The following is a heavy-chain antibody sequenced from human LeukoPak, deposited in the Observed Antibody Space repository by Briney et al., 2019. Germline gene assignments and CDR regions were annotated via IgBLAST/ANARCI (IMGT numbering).Heavy chain of an antibody. V-gene: IGHV3-23*01. D-gene: IGHD2-8*01. CDR2: ISGSGVNT. J-gene: IGHJ6*03. CDR1: GFTFSSYA. CDR3: AKNGRANDYYYYYMNV. Sequence: PGGSLRLSCAASGFTFSSYAMSWVRQAPGKWLEWVSTISGSGVNTFNADSVKGRFTISRDNSKNTLYLQMNSLGAEDTAVYYCAKNGRANDYYYYYMNVWGKGTTVTVSS.